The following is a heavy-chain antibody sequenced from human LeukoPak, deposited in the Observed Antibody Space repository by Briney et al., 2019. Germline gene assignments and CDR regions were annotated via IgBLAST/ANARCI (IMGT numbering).Heavy chain of an antibody. Sequence: GGSLRLACAAAGFTVSSNYMTWVRQAAGKGLEWVSVIHKNAITYYADTVKGRFTISRDNSKNMLYLQMNSLRAEDTAVYYCARSLRVRGVPDYMDVWGKGTPVTISS. V-gene: IGHV3-53*01. CDR2: IHKNAIT. D-gene: IGHD3-10*02. J-gene: IGHJ6*03. CDR1: GFTVSSNY. CDR3: ARSLRVRGVPDYMDV.